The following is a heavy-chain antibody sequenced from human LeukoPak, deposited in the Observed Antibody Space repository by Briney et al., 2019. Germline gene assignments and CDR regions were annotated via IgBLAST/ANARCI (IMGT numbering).Heavy chain of an antibody. V-gene: IGHV3-49*04. J-gene: IGHJ4*02. CDR3: AKDQNWEGGY. Sequence: GGSLRLSCTASGFSFGDYAMSWVRQAPGKGLEWVGFIRSKAYGGTTEYAASVKGRFTISRDDSKSIAYLQMNSLKTEDTAVYYCAKDQNWEGGYWGQGTLVTVSS. D-gene: IGHD7-27*01. CDR2: IRSKAYGGTT. CDR1: GFSFGDYA.